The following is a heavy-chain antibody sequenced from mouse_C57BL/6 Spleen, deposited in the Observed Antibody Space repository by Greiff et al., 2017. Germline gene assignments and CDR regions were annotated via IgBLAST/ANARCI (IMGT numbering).Heavy chain of an antibody. Sequence: QVQLQQPGAELVKPGASVKLSCKASGYTFTSYWMHWVKQRPGQGLEWIGMIHPNSGSTNYNEKFKSKATLTVDKSSSTAYMQLGSLTSEDSAVYYCASPDYGSSTGAYWGQGTLVTVSA. CDR1: GYTFTSYW. CDR3: ASPDYGSSTGAY. V-gene: IGHV1-64*01. J-gene: IGHJ3*01. CDR2: IHPNSGST. D-gene: IGHD1-1*01.